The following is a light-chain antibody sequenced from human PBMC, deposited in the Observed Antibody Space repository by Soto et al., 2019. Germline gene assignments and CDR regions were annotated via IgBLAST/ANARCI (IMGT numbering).Light chain of an antibody. CDR2: GAS. J-gene: IGKJ1*01. Sequence: EMAATQAQGALFVPPGEIASLSFMASQSVSNKYLAWYQQKPGQAPRLLIDGASNRATGIPDRFSGSGSGTDFTLTISGLEPEYFAVYYCQQYGSSGTFGQGTKVDIK. CDR1: QSVSNKY. CDR3: QQYGSSGT. V-gene: IGKV3-20*01.